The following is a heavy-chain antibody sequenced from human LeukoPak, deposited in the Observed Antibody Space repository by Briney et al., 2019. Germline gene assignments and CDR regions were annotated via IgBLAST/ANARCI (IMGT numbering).Heavy chain of an antibody. Sequence: GGSLRLSCVASGFTFSTYWMTWVRQAPGKGLEWVANIKQDGSDKYYVDSVKGRFTISRDNAKNSLYLQMNSLRAEDTAVYYCARGVVPAANVAFWGQGTLVTFSS. V-gene: IGHV3-7*04. CDR3: ARGVVPAANVAF. D-gene: IGHD2-2*01. CDR1: GFTFSTYW. J-gene: IGHJ4*02. CDR2: IKQDGSDK.